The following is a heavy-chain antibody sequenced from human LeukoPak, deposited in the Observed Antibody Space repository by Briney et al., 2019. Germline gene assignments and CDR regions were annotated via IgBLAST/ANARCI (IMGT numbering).Heavy chain of an antibody. D-gene: IGHD6-19*01. CDR2: IKQDGNEK. V-gene: IGHV3-7*01. J-gene: IGHJ4*02. CDR1: GFRFNTFW. Sequence: GGSLRLSCAASGFRFNTFWMSWVRQAPGKGLEWVANIKQDGNEKYYADSVKGRFTISRDNAKNSLYLQMNSLRAEDTAVYYCARARAVAAYFDYWGQGTLVTVSS. CDR3: ARARAVAAYFDY.